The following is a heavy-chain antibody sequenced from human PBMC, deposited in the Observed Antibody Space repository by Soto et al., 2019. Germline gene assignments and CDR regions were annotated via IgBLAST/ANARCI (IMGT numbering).Heavy chain of an antibody. Sequence: QVQLVQSGAEVKKPGASVKVSCKASGYTFTSYDINWVRQATGQGLEWMGWMNPNSGNTGYAQKFQGRVTMTRNTSISTAYMELSSLRSEDTAVYYCARVPNVDDYGDYVQYFQHWGQGTLVTVSS. CDR2: MNPNSGNT. CDR1: GYTFTSYD. V-gene: IGHV1-8*01. D-gene: IGHD4-17*01. CDR3: ARVPNVDDYGDYVQYFQH. J-gene: IGHJ1*01.